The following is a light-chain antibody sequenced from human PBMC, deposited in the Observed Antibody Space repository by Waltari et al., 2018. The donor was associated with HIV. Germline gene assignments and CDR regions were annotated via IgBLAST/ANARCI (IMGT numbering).Light chain of an antibody. V-gene: IGLV1-47*01. CDR3: AAWDDSLSGQGV. CDR1: TSNIGSNY. CDR2: NHN. J-gene: IGLJ1*01. Sequence: QSVLSQPPSASGTPGQRVTISCSGSTSNIGSNYVYWFQQFPGTTPKPLSCNHNQRPSGVPERFSGSKSGTSASLAISGLRSEDEGDYYCAAWDDSLSGQGVFGTGTKVTVL.